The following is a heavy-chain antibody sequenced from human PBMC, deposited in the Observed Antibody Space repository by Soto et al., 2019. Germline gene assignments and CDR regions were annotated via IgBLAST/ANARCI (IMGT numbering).Heavy chain of an antibody. Sequence: GGSLRLSCAAAGFNVSDNYMGWVRQAPGKGLEWVSSFFTGGSTDYADSVKGRFTISRDDSKNTVYLQTNSLRAEDTAVYFCVRERRGLGIGFDHWGQGTLVTVS. CDR3: VRERRGLGIGFDH. CDR1: GFNVSDNY. D-gene: IGHD6-19*01. J-gene: IGHJ4*02. V-gene: IGHV3-53*01. CDR2: FFTGGST.